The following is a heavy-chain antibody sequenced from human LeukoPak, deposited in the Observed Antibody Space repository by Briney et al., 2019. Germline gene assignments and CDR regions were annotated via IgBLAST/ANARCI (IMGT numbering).Heavy chain of an antibody. CDR2: INPNSGGT. D-gene: IGHD4-11*01. CDR3: ARATTVTTLGYYYYYMDV. CDR1: GYTFTGYY. V-gene: IGHV1-2*02. J-gene: IGHJ6*03. Sequence: WASVKVSCKASGYTFTGYYMHWVRQAPGQGLEWMGWINPNSGGTNYAQKFQGRVTMTRDTSISTAYMELSRLRSDDTAVYYCARATTVTTLGYYYYYMDVWGKGTTVTVSS.